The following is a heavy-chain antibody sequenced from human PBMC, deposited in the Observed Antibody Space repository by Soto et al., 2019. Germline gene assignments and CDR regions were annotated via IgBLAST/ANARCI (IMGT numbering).Heavy chain of an antibody. CDR1: GGTFSSYT. CDR2: IIPILGIA. CDR3: ARTPYYYGSGSGFDP. Sequence: QVQLVQSGAEVKKPGSSVKVSCKASGGTFSSYTISWVRQAPGQGLEWMGRIIPILGIANYAQKFQGRVTITADKSTSTAYMELSSLRSEDTAVYYCARTPYYYGSGSGFDPWGQGTLVTVSS. V-gene: IGHV1-69*02. J-gene: IGHJ5*02. D-gene: IGHD3-10*01.